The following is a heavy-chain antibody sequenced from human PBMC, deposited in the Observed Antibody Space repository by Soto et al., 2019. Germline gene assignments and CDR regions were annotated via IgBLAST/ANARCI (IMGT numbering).Heavy chain of an antibody. Sequence: SETLSLTCTVSGGSINTYYWSWFRQPPGKGLEWIGYIYYSGSTTYNPSLKSRVTISVDTSKNQFSLKLNSVTAADTAVYYCARLGGYYQAFDQWGQGSLVTVS. CDR1: GGSINTYY. V-gene: IGHV4-59*08. D-gene: IGHD3-22*01. CDR2: IYYSGST. J-gene: IGHJ4*02. CDR3: ARLGGYYQAFDQ.